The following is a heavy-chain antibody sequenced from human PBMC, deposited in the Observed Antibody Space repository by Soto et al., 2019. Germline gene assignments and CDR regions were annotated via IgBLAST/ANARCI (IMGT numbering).Heavy chain of an antibody. J-gene: IGHJ6*02. V-gene: IGHV4-59*12. CDR3: ARGSSSYYDYGMDV. D-gene: IGHD6-6*01. CDR1: GGSISNYY. Sequence: SETLSLTCTVSGGSISNYYWTWVRQPPGKGLEWIGYVYYSGSTNYNPSLESRVTISIDTSKNQFSLRLTSVTAADTAVYFCARGSSSYYDYGMDVWGQGTTVTVSS. CDR2: VYYSGST.